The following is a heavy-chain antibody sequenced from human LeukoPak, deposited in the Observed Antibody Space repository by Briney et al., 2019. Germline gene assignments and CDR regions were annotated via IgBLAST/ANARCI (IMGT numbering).Heavy chain of an antibody. V-gene: IGHV3-30*01. CDR3: ARDSGNSYFDY. D-gene: IGHD6-25*01. J-gene: IGHJ4*02. Sequence: GGSLRLSWEASGFTFRSYAIHWVRQAPGKGLEWVAVISYDGSNKYYADSVKGRFTISRDNSKNTLYLQMNSLRAEDTAVYYCARDSGNSYFDYWGQGTLVTVSS. CDR2: ISYDGSNK. CDR1: GFTFRSYA.